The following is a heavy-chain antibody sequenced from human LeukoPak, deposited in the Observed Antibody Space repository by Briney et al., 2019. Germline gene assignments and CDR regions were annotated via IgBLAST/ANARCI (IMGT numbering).Heavy chain of an antibody. D-gene: IGHD5-24*01. J-gene: IGHJ4*02. CDR3: TGPTGRDGYNYYY. CDR2: IRSKANSYAT. CDR1: GFTFSGSA. V-gene: IGHV3-73*01. Sequence: RTGGPLRLSCAASGFTFSGSAMHWVRQASGKGLEWVGRIRSKANSYATAYAASVKGRFTISRDDSKNTAYLQMNSLKTEDTAVYYCTGPTGRDGYNYYYWGQGTLVTVSS.